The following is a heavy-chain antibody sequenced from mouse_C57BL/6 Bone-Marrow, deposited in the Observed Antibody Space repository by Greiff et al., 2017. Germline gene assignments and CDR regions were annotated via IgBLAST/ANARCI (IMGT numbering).Heavy chain of an antibody. V-gene: IGHV5-6*01. CDR3: ARGGTCKRGTFDY. D-gene: IGHD3-3*01. CDR1: GFTFSSYG. CDR2: ISSGGSYT. Sequence: EVMLVESGGDLVKPGGSLKLSCAASGFTFSSYGMSWVRQTPDKRLEWVATISSGGSYTYYPDSVKGRFTISRDNAKNTLYLQMSRLKSEDTAMYYCARGGTCKRGTFDYWGQGTTLTVSS. J-gene: IGHJ2*01.